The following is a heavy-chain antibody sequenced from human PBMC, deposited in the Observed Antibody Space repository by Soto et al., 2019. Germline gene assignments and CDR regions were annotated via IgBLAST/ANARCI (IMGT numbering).Heavy chain of an antibody. CDR1: GFTFSSYS. CDR2: ISSSSSYI. J-gene: IGHJ6*02. Sequence: ESGGGLVKPGGSLRLSCAASGFTFSSYSMNWVRQAPGKGLEWVSSISSSSSYIYYADSVKGRFTISRDNAKNSLYLQMNSLRAEDTAVYYCASLPGSFWRAASEYGMDVWGQGTTVTVSS. CDR3: ASLPGSFWRAASEYGMDV. D-gene: IGHD3-3*01. V-gene: IGHV3-21*01.